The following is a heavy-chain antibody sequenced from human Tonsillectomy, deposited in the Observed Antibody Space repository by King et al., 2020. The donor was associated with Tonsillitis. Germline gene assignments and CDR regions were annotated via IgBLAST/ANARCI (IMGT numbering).Heavy chain of an antibody. J-gene: IGHJ5*02. CDR3: ARALWGSGSYYKWTFDP. CDR2: IYYSGST. Sequence: VQLQESGPGLVKPSETLSLTCTVSGGSISSYYWSWIRQPPGKGLEWIGYIYYSGSTNYNPSLKSRVTISVDTSKNQFSLKLSSVTAADTAVYYCARALWGSGSYYKWTFDPWGQGTLVTVSS. CDR1: GGSISSYY. D-gene: IGHD3-10*01. V-gene: IGHV4-59*01.